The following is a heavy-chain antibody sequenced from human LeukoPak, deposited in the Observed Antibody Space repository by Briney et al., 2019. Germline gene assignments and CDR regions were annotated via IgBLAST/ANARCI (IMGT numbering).Heavy chain of an antibody. Sequence: GGSLRLSCAASGFTLSSYGMHWVRQAPGKGLEWVALIPDDGTNKYYADSVKGRFTISKDNSKSTLYLQMNSLRAEDTAVYYCAKPLSAVTPGCWGQGTLVTVSS. CDR2: IPDDGTNK. CDR1: GFTLSSYG. D-gene: IGHD4-17*01. J-gene: IGHJ4*02. V-gene: IGHV3-30*18. CDR3: AKPLSAVTPGC.